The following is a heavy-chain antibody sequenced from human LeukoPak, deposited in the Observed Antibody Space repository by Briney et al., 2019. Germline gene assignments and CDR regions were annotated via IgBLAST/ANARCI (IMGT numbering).Heavy chain of an antibody. J-gene: IGHJ4*02. CDR1: EFTFSSYT. CDR2: ISYDGSKE. V-gene: IGHV3-30*04. CDR3: ARAPSGYYPYFDY. D-gene: IGHD3-3*01. Sequence: GGSLRLSCAASEFTFSSYTMHWVRQAPGKGLEWVAVISYDGSKEYYADSVKGRFTISRDNSKSTLYLQMNSLRAEDATMYYCARAPSGYYPYFDYWGQGTLVTVSS.